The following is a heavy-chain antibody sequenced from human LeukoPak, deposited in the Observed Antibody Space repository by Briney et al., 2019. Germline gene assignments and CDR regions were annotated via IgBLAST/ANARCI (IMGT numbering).Heavy chain of an antibody. CDR1: GYSFTTYW. J-gene: IGHJ4*02. CDR2: IYPGDSDA. D-gene: IGHD1-7*01. Sequence: GESLKISFKGSGYSFTTYWIGWVPQLPGKGLEWMGIIYPGDSDARYSPSFQGRVTISADKSISTAYLQWSTLKASDTAVYYCATPTLGTIGEYLCDYWGQGTLVTVSS. V-gene: IGHV5-51*01. CDR3: ATPTLGTIGEYLCDY.